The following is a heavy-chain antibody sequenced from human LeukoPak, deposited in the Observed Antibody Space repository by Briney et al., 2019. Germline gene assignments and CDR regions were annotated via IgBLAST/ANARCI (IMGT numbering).Heavy chain of an antibody. D-gene: IGHD3-16*02. V-gene: IGHV4-30-4*08. CDR1: GGSISSGDYY. Sequence: SQTLSLTCTVSGGSISSGDYYWSWNRQPQGKGLEWIGYIYYSGSNYNNPSGKSRVTVEENTAKNKFSLKLRAVTAADTAVYYCARAAVWGSYRLSAPPDYWGQGTLVTVSS. CDR3: ARAAVWGSYRLSAPPDY. CDR2: IYYSGSN. J-gene: IGHJ4*02.